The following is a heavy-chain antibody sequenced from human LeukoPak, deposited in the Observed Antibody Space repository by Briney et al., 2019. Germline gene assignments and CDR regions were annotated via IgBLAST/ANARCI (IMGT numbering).Heavy chain of an antibody. J-gene: IGHJ3*02. D-gene: IGHD1-26*01. CDR2: IIPIFGTA. CDR3: ARDLEWEQHNAFDI. V-gene: IGHV1-69*05. Sequence: SVKVSCKASGGTFSSYAISWVRQAPGQGLEWMGGIIPIFGTANYAQKFQGRVTMTTDTSTSTAYMELRSLRSDDTAVYYCARDLEWEQHNAFDIWGQGTMVTVSS. CDR1: GGTFSSYA.